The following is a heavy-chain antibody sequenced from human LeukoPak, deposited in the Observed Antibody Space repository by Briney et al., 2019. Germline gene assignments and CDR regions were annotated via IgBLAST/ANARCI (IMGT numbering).Heavy chain of an antibody. V-gene: IGHV1-3*01. CDR3: ARGYCSSTSCYTDYYYYMDV. J-gene: IGHJ6*03. CDR2: INAGNGNT. CDR1: GYTFTNYD. D-gene: IGHD2-2*02. Sequence: ASVKVSCKASGYTFTNYDMHWVCQAPGQRLEWMGWINAGNGNTKYSQKFQGRVTITRDTSASTAYMELSSLRSDDTAVYYCARGYCSSTSCYTDYYYYMDVWGKGTTVTVSS.